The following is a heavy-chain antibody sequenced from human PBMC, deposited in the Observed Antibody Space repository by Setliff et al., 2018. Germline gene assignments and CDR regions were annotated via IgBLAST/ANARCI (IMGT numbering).Heavy chain of an antibody. CDR1: GYTFTNYG. V-gene: IGHV1-18*01. Sequence: VASVKVSCKASGYTFTNYGITWVRQAPGQGLEWMGWINNYNTNTKYAQKLQGRVTMTTDTSTSTAYMELRSLRSDDTAVYYCARINFYVSSGHYYAPDYWGQGTLVTVSS. J-gene: IGHJ4*02. CDR2: INNYNTNT. CDR3: ARINFYVSSGHYYAPDY. D-gene: IGHD3-22*01.